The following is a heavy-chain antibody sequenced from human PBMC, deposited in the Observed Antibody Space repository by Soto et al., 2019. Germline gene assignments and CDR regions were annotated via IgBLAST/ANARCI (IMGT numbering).Heavy chain of an antibody. CDR3: ARRYSSGWYVGWWFDP. D-gene: IGHD6-19*01. CDR2: INHSGST. Sequence: QVQLQQWGAGLLKPSETLSLTCAVYGGSFSGYYWSWIRQPPGKGLEWIGEINHSGSTNYNPSLKSRVTISVDTSKHQFSLKLSSVTAADTAVYYCARRYSSGWYVGWWFDPWGQGTLVTVSS. J-gene: IGHJ5*02. V-gene: IGHV4-34*01. CDR1: GGSFSGYY.